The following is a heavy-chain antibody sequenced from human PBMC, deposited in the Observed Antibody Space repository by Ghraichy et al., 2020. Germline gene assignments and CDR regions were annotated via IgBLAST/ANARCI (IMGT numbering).Heavy chain of an antibody. Sequence: GGSLRLSCAASGFTFSSYWMSWVRQAPGKGLEWVANIKQDGSEKYYVDSVKGRFTISRDNAKNSLYLQMNSLRAEDTAVYYCARVLKLTFWSGYYDYWGQGTLVTVSS. V-gene: IGHV3-7*01. D-gene: IGHD3-3*01. CDR2: IKQDGSEK. CDR1: GFTFSSYW. J-gene: IGHJ4*02. CDR3: ARVLKLTFWSGYYDY.